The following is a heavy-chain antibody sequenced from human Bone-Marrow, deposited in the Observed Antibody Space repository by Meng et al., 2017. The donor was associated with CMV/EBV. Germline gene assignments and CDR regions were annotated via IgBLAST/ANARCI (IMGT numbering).Heavy chain of an antibody. CDR3: AKTTGDYYWYFDL. J-gene: IGHJ2*01. Sequence: AASGFTFSIYGMHWVRQAPGKGLGWVAVISYDGSNKYYADSVKGRFTISRDNSKNTLYLQMNSLRAEDTAVYYCAKTTGDYYWYFDLWGRGTLVTVSS. CDR1: GFTFSIYG. V-gene: IGHV3-30*18. CDR2: ISYDGSNK. D-gene: IGHD7-27*01.